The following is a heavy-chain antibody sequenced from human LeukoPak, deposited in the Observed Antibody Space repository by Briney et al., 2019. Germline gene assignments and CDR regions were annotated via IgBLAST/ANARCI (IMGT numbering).Heavy chain of an antibody. CDR2: IYYTGST. D-gene: IGHD5-12*01. V-gene: IGHV4-39*01. CDR1: GGSISSSRYY. Sequence: ASETLSLTCTVSGGSISSSRYYWGWIRQPPGKGLEWIGSIYYTGSTYYNPSLRSRVSISADTSKNQFTLKLSSVTAADTAVYYCARRGVVATPDANFWGQGTLVTVSS. J-gene: IGHJ4*02. CDR3: ARRGVVATPDANF.